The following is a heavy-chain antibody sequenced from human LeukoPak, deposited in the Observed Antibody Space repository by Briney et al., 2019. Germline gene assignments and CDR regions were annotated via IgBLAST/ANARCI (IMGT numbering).Heavy chain of an antibody. CDR3: ARYLDYGGNSRVFQH. J-gene: IGHJ1*01. CDR1: GGSLRAYY. CDR2: INHGGST. D-gene: IGHD4-23*01. Sequence: KSSETLSLTCAVYGGSLRAYYWTWIRQPPGKGLEWIGEINHGGSTNYNPSLKSRVTISIDTSKNQFSLKLSSVTAADTAVYYCARYLDYGGNSRVFQHWGQGTLVTVSS. V-gene: IGHV4-34*01.